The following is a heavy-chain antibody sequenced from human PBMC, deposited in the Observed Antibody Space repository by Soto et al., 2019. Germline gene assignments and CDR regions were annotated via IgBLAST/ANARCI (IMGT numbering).Heavy chain of an antibody. J-gene: IGHJ6*02. CDR3: AREGPYYYGSGSYGYYGMDV. Sequence: SETLSLTCTVSGGSISSGDYYWSWIRQPPGKGLEWIGYIYYSGSTYYNPSLKSRVTISVDTSKNQFSLKLSSVTAADTAVYYCAREGPYYYGSGSYGYYGMDVWGQGTTVTVSS. D-gene: IGHD3-10*01. CDR1: GGSISSGDYY. CDR2: IYYSGST. V-gene: IGHV4-30-4*01.